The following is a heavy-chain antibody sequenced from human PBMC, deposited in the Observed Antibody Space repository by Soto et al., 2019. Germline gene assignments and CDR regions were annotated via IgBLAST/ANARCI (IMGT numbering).Heavy chain of an antibody. CDR2: IIPIFGTA. CDR1: GGTFSSYA. Sequence: QVQLVQSGAEVKKPGSSVKVSCKASGGTFSSYAISWVRQAPGQGLEWMGGIIPIFGTANYAQKFQGRVTVTADESTSAANMELSSLSCEDTAVYYCASMRELELFGAGFDYWGQGTLVTVSS. J-gene: IGHJ4*02. CDR3: ASMRELELFGAGFDY. D-gene: IGHD1-7*01. V-gene: IGHV1-69*12.